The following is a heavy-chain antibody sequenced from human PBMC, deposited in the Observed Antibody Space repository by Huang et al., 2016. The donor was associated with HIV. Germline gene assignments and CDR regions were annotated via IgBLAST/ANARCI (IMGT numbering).Heavy chain of an antibody. Sequence: EVQLVESGGGLVQPGGSLRLSCAASGFTFNKHWMNWVRQAPGKGLEWVANIKDDGSERVYVDSVKGRFTISRDNAKNSLYLQMNSLRGEDTAVYYCASGPEDLDWIRRYFFDYWGQGTLVTVSS. J-gene: IGHJ4*02. V-gene: IGHV3-7*01. D-gene: IGHD3-9*01. CDR3: ASGPEDLDWIRRYFFDY. CDR1: GFTFNKHW. CDR2: IKDDGSER.